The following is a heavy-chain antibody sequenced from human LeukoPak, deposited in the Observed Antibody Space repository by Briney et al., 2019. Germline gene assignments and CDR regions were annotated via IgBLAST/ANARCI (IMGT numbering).Heavy chain of an antibody. CDR2: INPSGGST. J-gene: IGHJ4*02. D-gene: IGHD2-2*01. CDR1: GYTFTSYY. CDR3: ARVGVEGASCYDY. Sequence: ASVKVSCKASGYTFTSYYMHWVRQAPGQGLEWMGIINPSGGSTSYAQKFQGRVTMTRDTSISTAYMELSRLRSDDTAVYYCARVGVEGASCYDYWGQGILVTVSS. V-gene: IGHV1-46*01.